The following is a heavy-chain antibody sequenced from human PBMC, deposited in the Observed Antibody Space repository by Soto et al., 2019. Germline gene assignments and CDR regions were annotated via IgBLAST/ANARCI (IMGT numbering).Heavy chain of an antibody. J-gene: IGHJ1*01. V-gene: IGHV4-34*01. CDR1: GGSFSGYY. CDR3: ARASCYYDSSGYSEYFQH. D-gene: IGHD3-22*01. CDR2: INHSGST. Sequence: PSETLSLTCAVYGGSFSGYYWSWIRQPPGKGLEWIGEINHSGSTNYNPSLKSRVTISVDTSKNQFSLKLSSVTAADTAVYYCARASCYYDSSGYSEYFQHWGQGTLVTVSS.